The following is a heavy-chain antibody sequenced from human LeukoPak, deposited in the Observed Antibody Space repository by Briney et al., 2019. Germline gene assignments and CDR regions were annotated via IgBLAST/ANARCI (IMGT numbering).Heavy chain of an antibody. CDR2: ISGSGGST. CDR3: AKDHDFWSGYYEEY. Sequence: GGSLRLSCAASGFTFSSYAMSWVRQAPGKGLDWVSAISGSGGSTYYADSVKGRVTISRDNSKNTLYLQMNSPRGEDTAVYYCAKDHDFWSGYYEEYWGQGTLVTVSS. D-gene: IGHD3-3*01. CDR1: GFTFSSYA. J-gene: IGHJ4*02. V-gene: IGHV3-23*01.